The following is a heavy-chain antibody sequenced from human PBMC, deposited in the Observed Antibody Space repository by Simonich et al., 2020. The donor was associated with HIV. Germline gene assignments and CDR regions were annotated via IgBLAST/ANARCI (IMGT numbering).Heavy chain of an antibody. CDR2: INQSEST. D-gene: IGHD3-10*01. V-gene: IGHV4-34*01. CDR3: ARIGPDYYRGYYYMDV. CDR1: GGPFSGYY. J-gene: IGHJ6*03. Sequence: QVQLQQWGAGLLKPSETLSLTCAVYGGPFSGYYLSWIRQPPGKGLGGIGEINQSESTNYNPSLKSRVSISADTAKKQFSLKLSSVTAADPAVYYCARIGPDYYRGYYYMDVWGKGTTVTVSS.